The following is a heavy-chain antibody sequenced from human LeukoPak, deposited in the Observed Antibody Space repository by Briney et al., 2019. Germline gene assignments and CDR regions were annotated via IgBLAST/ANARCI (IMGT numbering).Heavy chain of an antibody. D-gene: IGHD1-26*01. Sequence: GGSLRLSFAASGFSVSTNYMIWVRQAPGKGLEWVSAISGSGGSTYYADSVKGRFTISRDNSKNTLYLQMNSLRAEDTAVYYCAKDRRIVGVTRAIDYWGQGTLVTVSS. CDR3: AKDRRIVGVTRAIDY. J-gene: IGHJ4*02. V-gene: IGHV3-23*01. CDR2: ISGSGGST. CDR1: GFSVSTNY.